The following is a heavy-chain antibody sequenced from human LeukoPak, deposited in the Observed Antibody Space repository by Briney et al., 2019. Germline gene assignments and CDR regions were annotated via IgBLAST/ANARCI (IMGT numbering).Heavy chain of an antibody. CDR2: IYHSGST. D-gene: IGHD3-3*01. Sequence: SETLSLTCTVSGYSISSGYYWGCIRQPPGKGLEWIGSIYHSGSTYYSPSLKSRVTISVDTSKNQFSLKLSSVTAADTAVYYCARGYYDFWSGYLYYFDSWGQGTLVTVSS. V-gene: IGHV4-38-2*02. CDR1: GYSISSGYY. J-gene: IGHJ4*02. CDR3: ARGYYDFWSGYLYYFDS.